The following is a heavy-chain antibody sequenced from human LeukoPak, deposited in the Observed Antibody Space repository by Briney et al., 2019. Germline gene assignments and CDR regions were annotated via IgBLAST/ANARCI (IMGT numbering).Heavy chain of an antibody. CDR2: IKSKTDGGAT. D-gene: IGHD3-22*01. CDR3: STTYYYDSSEGY. Sequence: GGSLRLSCAASGFTFSNAWMNWVRQAPGKGLEWVGRIKSKTDGGATDYAAPVKGRFTISRDDSKNTLYLQMNSLKTEDTAVYYCSTTYYYDSSEGYWGQGTLVTVSS. J-gene: IGHJ4*02. V-gene: IGHV3-15*07. CDR1: GFTFSNAW.